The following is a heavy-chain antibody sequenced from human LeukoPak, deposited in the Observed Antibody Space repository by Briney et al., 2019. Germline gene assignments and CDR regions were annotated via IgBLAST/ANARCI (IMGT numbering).Heavy chain of an antibody. CDR2: ISYDGSNK. D-gene: IGHD3-10*01. J-gene: IGHJ6*02. CDR1: GFTFSDSA. Sequence: GGSLRLSCAASGFTFSDSAIHWVRQAPGKGLEWVAVISYDGSNKYYADSVKGRFTISRDNSKNKLYLQMNSLRAEDTAVYYCARDALWFGDYYYGMDVWGQGTTVTVSS. CDR3: ARDALWFGDYYYGMDV. V-gene: IGHV3-30-3*01.